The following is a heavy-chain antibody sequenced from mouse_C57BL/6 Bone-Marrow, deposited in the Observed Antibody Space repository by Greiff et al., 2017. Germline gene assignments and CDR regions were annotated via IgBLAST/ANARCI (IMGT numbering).Heavy chain of an antibody. D-gene: IGHD2-4*01. CDR3: AIVYDYDEGHFDY. Sequence: VQLQQPGAELVKPGASVKVSCKASGYTFTSYWMHWVKQRPGQGLEWIGRIHPSASDTNYNQKFKGKATLTVDKSSSTAYMQHSSLTSEDSEVYYCAIVYDYDEGHFDYWGQGTTLTVSS. V-gene: IGHV1-74*01. J-gene: IGHJ2*01. CDR1: GYTFTSYW. CDR2: IHPSASDT.